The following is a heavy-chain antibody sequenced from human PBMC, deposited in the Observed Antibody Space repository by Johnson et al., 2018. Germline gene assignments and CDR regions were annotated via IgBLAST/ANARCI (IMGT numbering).Heavy chain of an antibody. D-gene: IGHD3-10*01. CDR3: AKDFSMSRGFFYGLDG. Sequence: VQLVESGGGLVQPGRSLRLSCAVSGFTFEDYAMHWVRQTPGTGLAWVPGISWNSGSRGYGDSVKGRFTITSDNAKNSLYLQMNSRRPWDTALYYCAKDFSMSRGFFYGLDGGGQGTTVTVSS. J-gene: IGHJ6*02. V-gene: IGHV3-9*01. CDR2: ISWNSGSR. CDR1: GFTFEDYA.